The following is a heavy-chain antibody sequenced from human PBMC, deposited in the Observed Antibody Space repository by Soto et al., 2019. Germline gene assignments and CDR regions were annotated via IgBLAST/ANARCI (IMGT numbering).Heavy chain of an antibody. V-gene: IGHV3-33*01. J-gene: IGHJ4*02. CDR3: AREHLYSSGWYRGGPFDY. D-gene: IGHD6-19*01. CDR2: IWYDGSNK. CDR1: GFTFSSYG. Sequence: QVQLVESGGGVVQPGRSLRLSCAASGFTFSSYGMHWVRQAPGKGLEWVAVIWYDGSNKYYADSVKGRFTISRDNSKNTLYLQMNSLRDEDTAVYCCAREHLYSSGWYRGGPFDYWGQGTLVTVSS.